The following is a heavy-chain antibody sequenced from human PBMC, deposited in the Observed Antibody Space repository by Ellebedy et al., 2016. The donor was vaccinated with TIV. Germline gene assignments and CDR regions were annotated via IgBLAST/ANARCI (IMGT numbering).Heavy chain of an antibody. V-gene: IGHV4-30-4*01. CDR3: ARGREMATIGDAFDI. Sequence: MPSETLSLTCTVSGASISSSSYYWSWIRQPPGKGLEWIGYIYYRGNTDYNPSLKSRVTISVDRSKNQFSLKLSSVTAADTAVYYCARGREMATIGDAFDIWGQGTSVTVSS. CDR1: GASISSSSYY. CDR2: IYYRGNT. D-gene: IGHD5-24*01. J-gene: IGHJ3*02.